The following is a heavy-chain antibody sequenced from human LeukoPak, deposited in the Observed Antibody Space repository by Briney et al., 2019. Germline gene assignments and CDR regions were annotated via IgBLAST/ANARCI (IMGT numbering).Heavy chain of an antibody. D-gene: IGHD2-2*01. CDR2: ISYDGSNK. V-gene: IGHV3-30*03. Sequence: GRSLRLSCAASGFTFSSYGMHWVRQAPGKGLEWVAVISYDGSNKYYADSVKGRFTISRDNSKNTLYLQMNSLRAEDTAVYYCARGCTSASCYDYWGQGTLVTVSS. J-gene: IGHJ4*02. CDR3: ARGCTSASCYDY. CDR1: GFTFSSYG.